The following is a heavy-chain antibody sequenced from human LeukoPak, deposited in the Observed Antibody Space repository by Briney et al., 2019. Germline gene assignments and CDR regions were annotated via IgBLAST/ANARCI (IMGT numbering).Heavy chain of an antibody. V-gene: IGHV3-30*18. CDR1: GSTFSSYG. J-gene: IGHJ4*02. D-gene: IGHD2-2*01. Sequence: GRSLRLSCAASGSTFSSYGMHWVRQAPGKGLEWVAVISYDGSNKYYADSVKGRFTISRDNSKNTLYLQMNSLRAEDTAVYYCAKSRGCSSTSCLVDYWGQGTLVTASS. CDR3: AKSRGCSSTSCLVDY. CDR2: ISYDGSNK.